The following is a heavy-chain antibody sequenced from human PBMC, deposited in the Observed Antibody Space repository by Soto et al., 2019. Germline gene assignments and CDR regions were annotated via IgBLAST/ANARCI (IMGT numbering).Heavy chain of an antibody. J-gene: IGHJ5*02. CDR3: ARPSDDYGDYLGWFDP. D-gene: IGHD4-17*01. CDR1: GYGFTSYW. Sequence: GESLKISCKGSGYGFTSYWIGWVRQMPGKGLEWMGIIYPGDSDTRYSPSFQGQVTISADKSISTAYLQWSSLKASDTAMYYCARPSDDYGDYLGWFDPWGQGTLVTVSS. CDR2: IYPGDSDT. V-gene: IGHV5-51*01.